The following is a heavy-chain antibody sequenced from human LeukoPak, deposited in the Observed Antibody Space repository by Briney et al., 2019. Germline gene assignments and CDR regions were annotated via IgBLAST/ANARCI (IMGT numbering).Heavy chain of an antibody. Sequence: SETLSLTCAVSGYSISSGYYWGWIRQPPGKGLEWIGSIYHSGSTYYNPSLKSRVTISVDTSKNQFSLKLSSVTAADTAVYYCARGIFIWGQGTMVTVSS. J-gene: IGHJ3*02. CDR3: ARGIFI. CDR1: GYSISSGYY. V-gene: IGHV4-38-2*01. CDR2: IYHSGST.